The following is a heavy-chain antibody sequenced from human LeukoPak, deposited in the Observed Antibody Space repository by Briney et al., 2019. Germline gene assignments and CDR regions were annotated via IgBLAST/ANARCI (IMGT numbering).Heavy chain of an antibody. J-gene: IGHJ4*02. D-gene: IGHD3-22*01. Sequence: ASVKVSCKASGYTVTSYYMHWVRQAPGQGLEWMGIINPSGGSTSYAQKFQGRVTMTRDTSTSTVYMELSSLRSEDTAVYYCARDLRVSRHITMIVVGYLGQGTLVTVSS. CDR3: ARDLRVSRHITMIVVGY. CDR1: GYTVTSYY. CDR2: INPSGGST. V-gene: IGHV1-46*01.